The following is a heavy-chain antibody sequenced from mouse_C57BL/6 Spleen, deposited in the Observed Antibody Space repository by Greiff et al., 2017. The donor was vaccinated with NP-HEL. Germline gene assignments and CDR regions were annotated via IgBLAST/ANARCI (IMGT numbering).Heavy chain of an antibody. V-gene: IGHV1-53*01. Sequence: QVQLQQPGPELVKPGASVKLSCKASGYTFTSYWMHWVKQRPGQGLEWIGNINPSNGGTNYNEKFKSKATLTVDKSSSTAYMQLSSLTSEYSAVYYCARSAPLSWYFDVWGTGTTVTVSS. CDR2: INPSNGGT. CDR1: GYTFTSYW. CDR3: ARSAPLSWYFDV. J-gene: IGHJ1*03. D-gene: IGHD1-1*02.